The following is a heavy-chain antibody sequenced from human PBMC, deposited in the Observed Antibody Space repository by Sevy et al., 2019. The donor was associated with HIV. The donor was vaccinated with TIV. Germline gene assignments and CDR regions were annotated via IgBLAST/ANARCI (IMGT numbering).Heavy chain of an antibody. Sequence: SETLSLTCTVSGYSISSGYYWGWIRQPPGKGLEWIGSIYHSGSTYYNPSLKSRVTISVDTSKNQFSPKLSSVTAADTAVYYCARGGGDRYFDWLLLNWFDPWGQGTLVTVS. J-gene: IGHJ5*02. V-gene: IGHV4-38-2*02. CDR1: GYSISSGYY. D-gene: IGHD3-9*01. CDR2: IYHSGST. CDR3: ARGGGDRYFDWLLLNWFDP.